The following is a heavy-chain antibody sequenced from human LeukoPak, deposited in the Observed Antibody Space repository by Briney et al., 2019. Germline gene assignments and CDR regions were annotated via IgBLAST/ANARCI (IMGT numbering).Heavy chain of an antibody. J-gene: IGHJ4*02. CDR3: ASSRAAAGTFDY. CDR1: GFSFSSYW. CDR2: INSDGSST. Sequence: GGSLRLSCAASGFSFSSYWMHWVRHAPGKGLVWVSRINSDGSSTKYADSVKGRFTISRDNAKNTLYLQMNSLRAEDTAVYYCASSRAAAGTFDYWGQGTLVTASS. V-gene: IGHV3-74*03. D-gene: IGHD6-13*01.